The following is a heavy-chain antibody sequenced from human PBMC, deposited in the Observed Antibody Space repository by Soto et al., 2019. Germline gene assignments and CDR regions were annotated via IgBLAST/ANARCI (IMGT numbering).Heavy chain of an antibody. CDR1: GGSVSVKTYS. V-gene: IGHV4-61*01. CDR2: VYYSGTT. CDR3: ARTTAVPNTLRSRYFFDY. D-gene: IGHD4-17*01. J-gene: IGHJ4*02. Sequence: SESPSLSCSVSGGSVSVKTYSWSWIRQPPGKRLEWIGYVYYSGTTNYNPSLKSRVTISVDLSKNRFSLRLSSVTTADTALYYCARTTAVPNTLRSRYFFDYWGQGTLVTVSS.